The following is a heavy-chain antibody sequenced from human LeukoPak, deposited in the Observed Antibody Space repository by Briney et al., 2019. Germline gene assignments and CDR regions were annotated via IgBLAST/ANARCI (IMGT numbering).Heavy chain of an antibody. CDR1: GYTFTSYG. D-gene: IGHD2/OR15-2a*01. CDR3: ARGVRTISMNPMDV. Sequence: ASVKVSCKASGYTFTSYGISWVRQPPGQGLEWMGWISAYNGNTNYAQKLQGRVTMTTDTSTSTAYMELRSPRSDDTAVYYCARGVRTISMNPMDVWGQGTTVTVSS. V-gene: IGHV1-18*01. J-gene: IGHJ6*02. CDR2: ISAYNGNT.